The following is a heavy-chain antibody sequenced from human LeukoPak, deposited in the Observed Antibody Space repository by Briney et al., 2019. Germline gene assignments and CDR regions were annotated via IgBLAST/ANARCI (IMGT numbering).Heavy chain of an antibody. CDR1: GFTFSSYA. J-gene: IGHJ4*02. CDR2: ISDDGDST. CDR3: AKQVGNSGYYPLDY. V-gene: IGHV3-23*01. Sequence: GGSLRLSCAASGFTFSSYAMSWVRQAPGKGLEWVSTISDDGDSTYYADSVKGRFTISRDNSKNTLYLQMSSLRADDTAVYYCAKQVGNSGYYPLDYWGQGTLVTVSS. D-gene: IGHD3-22*01.